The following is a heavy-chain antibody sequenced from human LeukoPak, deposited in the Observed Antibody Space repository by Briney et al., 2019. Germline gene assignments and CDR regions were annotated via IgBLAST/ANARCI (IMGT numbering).Heavy chain of an antibody. J-gene: IGHJ5*02. Sequence: SETLSLTCAVYGGSFSGYYWSWIRQPPGKGLEWIGEINHSGSTNYNPSLKSRVTISVDTSKNQFSLKLSSVTAADTAVYYCARHHTPLYSYGYDGFDPWGQGTLVTVSS. CDR2: INHSGST. CDR3: ARHHTPLYSYGYDGFDP. D-gene: IGHD5-18*01. V-gene: IGHV4-34*01. CDR1: GGSFSGYY.